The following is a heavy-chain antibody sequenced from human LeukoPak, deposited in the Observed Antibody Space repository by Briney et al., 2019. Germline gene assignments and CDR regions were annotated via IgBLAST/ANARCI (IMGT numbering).Heavy chain of an antibody. CDR3: ARNYDSMDRFDY. Sequence: ASVKVSCKDSGYTFTSYGISWVRQAPGQGLEWMGWISAYNGNTNYAQKLQGRVTMTTDTSTSTAYMELRSLRSDDTAVYYCARNYDSMDRFDYWGQGTLVTVSS. J-gene: IGHJ4*02. D-gene: IGHD3-22*01. CDR2: ISAYNGNT. V-gene: IGHV1-18*01. CDR1: GYTFTSYG.